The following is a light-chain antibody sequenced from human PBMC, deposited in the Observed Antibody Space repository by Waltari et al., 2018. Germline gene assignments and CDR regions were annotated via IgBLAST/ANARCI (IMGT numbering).Light chain of an antibody. J-gene: IGKJ1*01. CDR1: QSLRIY. V-gene: IGKV3-20*01. CDR3: QHYESLPVT. Sequence: EIVLTQSPGTLSLSPGERATLSCRASQSLRIYLAWYQQKPGQAPRLLIYHASSRATGIPDRFSGSGSGTDFCLTISRLEPEDFAVYYCQHYESLPVTFGQGTKVEIK. CDR2: HAS.